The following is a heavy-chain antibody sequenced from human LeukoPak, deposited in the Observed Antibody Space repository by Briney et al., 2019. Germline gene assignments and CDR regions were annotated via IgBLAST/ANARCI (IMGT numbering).Heavy chain of an antibody. Sequence: ASVKVSCKASGYTFTGYYMHWVRQAPGQGLEWMGGIIPIDDSTNYVQKFQDRVMITADEATNIIYMELGSLKSEDTAEYYCARHSGHSSWYYGLDVWGQGTTVIVSS. V-gene: IGHV1-2*02. CDR3: ARHSGHSSWYYGLDV. CDR2: IIPIDDST. J-gene: IGHJ6*02. D-gene: IGHD6-13*01. CDR1: GYTFTGYY.